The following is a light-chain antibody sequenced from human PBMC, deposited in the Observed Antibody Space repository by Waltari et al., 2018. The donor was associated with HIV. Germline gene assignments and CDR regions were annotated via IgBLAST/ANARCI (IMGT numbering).Light chain of an antibody. CDR1: TSALGATSY. CDR3: SSYAATTTIL. CDR2: EVT. V-gene: IGLV2-14*01. Sequence: QSVLTQPASVSGSPGQSITISCPATTSALGATSYSSWYQQYPGKAPKLLIYEVTIRSPGISYRFSGSKAGNTASMTISGLQPEDEAHYYCSSYAATTTILFGGGTRLTVL. J-gene: IGLJ3*02.